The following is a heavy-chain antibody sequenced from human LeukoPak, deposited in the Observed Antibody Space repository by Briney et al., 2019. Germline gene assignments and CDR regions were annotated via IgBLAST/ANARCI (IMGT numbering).Heavy chain of an antibody. CDR2: IYYSGTT. CDR1: GGSISSSY. V-gene: IGHV4-59*08. Sequence: SETLSLTCTVSGGSISSSYWSWIRQPPGKGLEWLGYIYYSGTTNYNPSLKSRLTISVDTSKNQFSLKLSSVTAADTAVYYCARRGFCSGGTCLTFDLWGQGTLVTVSS. CDR3: ARRGFCSGGTCLTFDL. J-gene: IGHJ4*02. D-gene: IGHD2-15*01.